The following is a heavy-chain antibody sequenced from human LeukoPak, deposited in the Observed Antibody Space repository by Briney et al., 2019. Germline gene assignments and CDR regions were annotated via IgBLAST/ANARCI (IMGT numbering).Heavy chain of an antibody. Sequence: GASVKVSCKASGYTFTSYYMHWVRQAPGQGLEWMGIINPSGGSTSYAQKFQGRVTMTRDTSTSTVYMELTSLRSEDTAVYYCARDFGCSSTSCYPLYYYMDVWGKGTTVTVSS. J-gene: IGHJ6*03. CDR3: ARDFGCSSTSCYPLYYYMDV. V-gene: IGHV1-46*01. CDR1: GYTFTSYY. CDR2: INPSGGST. D-gene: IGHD2-2*01.